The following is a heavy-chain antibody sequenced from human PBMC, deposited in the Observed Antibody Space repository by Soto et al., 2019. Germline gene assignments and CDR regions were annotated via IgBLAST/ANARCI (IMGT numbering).Heavy chain of an antibody. CDR2: IKQDESEK. CDR1: GFTFSDSW. V-gene: IGHV3-7*01. J-gene: IGHJ5*02. D-gene: IGHD4-4*01. CDR3: VRGGSNYAS. Sequence: GGSLRLSCTASGFTFSDSWMTWVRQAPGKGLEWVARIKQDESEKKYADSVKGRFSISRDNAKNSMYLRMDSLRGEDTAVYYCVRGGSNYASWGQGTLVTVSS.